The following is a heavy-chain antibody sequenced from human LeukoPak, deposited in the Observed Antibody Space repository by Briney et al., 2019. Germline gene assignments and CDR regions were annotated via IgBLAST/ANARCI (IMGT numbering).Heavy chain of an antibody. J-gene: IGHJ4*02. CDR2: ISSSGNGV. V-gene: IGHV3-48*03. CDR1: GFTFSNYE. Sequence: LPGGSLRLSCAASGFTFSNYEMNWVRQAPGKGLEWVSYISSSGNGVYNADSVKGRFTISRDNAKNTLYVQMKSLRAEDTAVYYCARQTLYWGQGTLVTVSS. CDR3: ARQTLY.